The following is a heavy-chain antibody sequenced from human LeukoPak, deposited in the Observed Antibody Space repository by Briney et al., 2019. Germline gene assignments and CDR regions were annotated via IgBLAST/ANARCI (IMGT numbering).Heavy chain of an antibody. CDR3: ARPPGIAAAWFDP. CDR1: GYSISSGYY. V-gene: IGHV4-38-2*02. Sequence: SETLSLTCTVSGYSISSGYYWGWIRQPPGKGLEWIGSIYHSGSTYYNPSLKSRVTISVDTSKNQFSLKLSSVTAADTAVYYCARPPGIAAAWFDPWGQGTLVTVSS. D-gene: IGHD6-13*01. CDR2: IYHSGST. J-gene: IGHJ5*02.